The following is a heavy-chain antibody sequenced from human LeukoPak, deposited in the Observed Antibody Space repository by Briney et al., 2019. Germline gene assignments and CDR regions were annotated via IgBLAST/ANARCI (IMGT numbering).Heavy chain of an antibody. CDR2: IKQDESEK. CDR1: GFPYSCYW. D-gene: IGHD6-6*01. Sequence: GGSLRLSRAASGFPYSCYWIMWLGQAPGKGREGVANIKQDESEKYYEDVGKGRFTISRDNAKNSLYLQMNSLRAEDTAVYYCARDGGVAALDYWGQGTLVTVSS. J-gene: IGHJ4*02. V-gene: IGHV3-7*01. CDR3: ARDGGVAALDY.